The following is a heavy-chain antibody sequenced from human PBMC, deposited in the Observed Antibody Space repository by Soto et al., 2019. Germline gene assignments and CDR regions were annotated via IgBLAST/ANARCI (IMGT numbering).Heavy chain of an antibody. CDR3: SRDKGFGFDP. D-gene: IGHD3-3*01. CDR1: GGSVSSGSYY. CDR2: IYYSGST. V-gene: IGHV4-61*01. J-gene: IGHJ5*02. Sequence: SETLSLTCTVSGGSVSSGSYYWSWIRQPPGKGLEWIGYIYYSGSTNYNPSLKSRVTISVDTSKNQFSLKLSSVTAADTAVYYCSRDKGFGFDPWGQGNLVTVSS.